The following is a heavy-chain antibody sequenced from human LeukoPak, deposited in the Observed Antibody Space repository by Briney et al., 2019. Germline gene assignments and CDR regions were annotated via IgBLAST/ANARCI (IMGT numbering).Heavy chain of an antibody. CDR3: ARRENDY. CDR1: GFTFNSYV. CDR2: ISSDGSNK. V-gene: IGHV3-30*04. D-gene: IGHD5-24*01. Sequence: GGSLRLSCAASGFTFNSYVMHWVRQAPGKGLEWVAVISSDGSNKYYADSVKGRFTVSRDNSKNTLYLQMNSLRAEDTAVYYCARRENDYWGQGTLDTVSS. J-gene: IGHJ4*02.